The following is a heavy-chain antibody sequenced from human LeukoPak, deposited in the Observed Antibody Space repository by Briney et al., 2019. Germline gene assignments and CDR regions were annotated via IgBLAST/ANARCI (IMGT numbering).Heavy chain of an antibody. CDR3: ARTDRLDNAFDV. CDR1: GYTFTDYY. V-gene: IGHV1-2*02. J-gene: IGHJ3*01. CDR2: INPNSGST. Sequence: ASVKVSCQAFGYTFTDYYLHWVRHAPGQGLEWMGWINPNSGSTNFAHNFQARVSMTRDASITTAYMELQWLRSDDTAIYYCARTDRLDNAFDVWGQETMVTVSS. D-gene: IGHD1-1*01.